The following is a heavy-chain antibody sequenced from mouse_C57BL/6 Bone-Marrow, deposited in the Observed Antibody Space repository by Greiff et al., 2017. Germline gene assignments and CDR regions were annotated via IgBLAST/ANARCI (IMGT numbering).Heavy chain of an antibody. CDR2: INPSNGGT. CDR3: ARNERLRAWFAY. Sequence: QVHVKQSGTELVKPGASVKLSCKASGYTFTSYWMHWVKQRPGQGLEWIGNINPSNGGTNYNEKFKSKATLTVDKSSSTAYMQLSSLTSEDSAVYYCARNERLRAWFAYWGQGTLVTVSA. D-gene: IGHD2-4*01. J-gene: IGHJ3*01. V-gene: IGHV1-53*01. CDR1: GYTFTSYW.